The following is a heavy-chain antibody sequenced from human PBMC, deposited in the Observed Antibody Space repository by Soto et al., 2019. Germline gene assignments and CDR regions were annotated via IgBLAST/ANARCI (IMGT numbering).Heavy chain of an antibody. CDR1: GFTFSSYG. Sequence: QVQLVESGGGVVQPGRSLRLSCAASGFTFSSYGMHWVRQAPSKGLEWVAVISYDGSNKYYADSVKGRFTISRDNSKNTLYLQMNSLRAEDTAVYYCAKDRGTMVRGVISAWGQGTLVTVSS. J-gene: IGHJ5*02. CDR2: ISYDGSNK. CDR3: AKDRGTMVRGVISA. V-gene: IGHV3-30*18. D-gene: IGHD3-10*01.